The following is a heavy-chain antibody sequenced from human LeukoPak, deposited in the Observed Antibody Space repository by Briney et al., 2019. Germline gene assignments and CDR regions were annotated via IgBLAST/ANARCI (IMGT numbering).Heavy chain of an antibody. CDR2: INTNTGNP. CDR1: GYTFTGYY. Sequence: GASVKVSCKASGYTFTGYYMHWVRQAPGQGLEWMGWINTNTGNPTYAQGFTGRFVFSLDTSVSTAYLQISSLKAEDTAVYYCASTMGWVVVPAAKMTTGYWGQGTLVTVSS. J-gene: IGHJ4*02. V-gene: IGHV7-4-1*02. D-gene: IGHD2-2*01. CDR3: ASTMGWVVVPAAKMTTGY.